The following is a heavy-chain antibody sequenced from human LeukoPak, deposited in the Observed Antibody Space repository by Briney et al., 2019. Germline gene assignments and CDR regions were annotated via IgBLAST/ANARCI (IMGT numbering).Heavy chain of an antibody. J-gene: IGHJ4*02. CDR1: GFTFSSYG. Sequence: GGSLRLSCAASGFTFSSYGMHWVRQAPGKGLEWVAVISYDGSNKYYADSVKGRFTIPRDNSKNTLYLQMNSLRAEDTAVYYCANLAVAGINYWGQGTLVTVSS. V-gene: IGHV3-30*18. CDR2: ISYDGSNK. D-gene: IGHD6-19*01. CDR3: ANLAVAGINY.